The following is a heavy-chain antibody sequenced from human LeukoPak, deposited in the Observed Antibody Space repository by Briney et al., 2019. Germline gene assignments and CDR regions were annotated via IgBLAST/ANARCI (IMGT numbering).Heavy chain of an antibody. CDR2: VHSSGNS. CDR1: GGSIIDYY. D-gene: IGHD2-2*01. Sequence: SETLSLTCTVSGGSIIDYYWYWIRQPPGKGLEWIAYVHSSGNSNHNPSLKSRVTISVDTSKYHLSLRLTAVTAADTAVYYCARRPASRLTFDYWGHGTLVTVSS. CDR3: ARRPASRLTFDY. J-gene: IGHJ4*01. V-gene: IGHV4-59*01.